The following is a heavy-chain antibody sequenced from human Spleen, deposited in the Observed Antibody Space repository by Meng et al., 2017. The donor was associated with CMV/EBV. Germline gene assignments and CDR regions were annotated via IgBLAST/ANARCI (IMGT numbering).Heavy chain of an antibody. Sequence: GESLKISCAASGFTFSSYAMSWVRQAPGKGLEWVSSISTTGGSTFYPDSVKGRFTISRDNSENTLYLQMNILRAEDTAVYYCAKAPLAGNSYNCFDPWGQGTLVTVSS. CDR1: GFTFSSYA. CDR3: AKAPLAGNSYNCFDP. J-gene: IGHJ5*02. V-gene: IGHV3-23*01. CDR2: ISTTGGST. D-gene: IGHD4-23*01.